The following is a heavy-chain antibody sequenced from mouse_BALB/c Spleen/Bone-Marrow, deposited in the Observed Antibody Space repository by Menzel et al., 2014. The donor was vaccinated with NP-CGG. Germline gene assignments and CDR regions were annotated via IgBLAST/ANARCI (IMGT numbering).Heavy chain of an antibody. D-gene: IGHD2-14*01. CDR1: GFAFSSYT. Sequence: EVQRVESGGGLVKPGGSLKLSCAASGFAFSSYTMFWVRQTPEKRLEWVATISSGGSYTYYPDSVKGRFTISRDNAKNTLYLQMSSLKSEDTAMYYCTRSYYRYDEEAWFAYWGQGTLVSVSA. CDR3: TRSYYRYDEEAWFAY. V-gene: IGHV5-6-4*01. CDR2: ISSGGSYT. J-gene: IGHJ3*01.